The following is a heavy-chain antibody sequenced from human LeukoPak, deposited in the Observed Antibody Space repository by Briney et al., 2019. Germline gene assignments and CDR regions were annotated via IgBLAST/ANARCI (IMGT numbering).Heavy chain of an antibody. CDR2: INHSGST. D-gene: IGHD3-3*01. CDR1: GGSFSGYY. J-gene: IGHJ4*02. CDR3: ARGRPYYDFWSGCLGKYYFDY. V-gene: IGHV4-34*01. Sequence: SETLSLTCAVYGGSFSGYYWSWIRQPPGKGLEWIGEINHSGSTNYNPSLKSRVTISVDTSKNQFSLKLSSVTAADTAVYYCARGRPYYDFWSGCLGKYYFDYWGQGTLVTVSS.